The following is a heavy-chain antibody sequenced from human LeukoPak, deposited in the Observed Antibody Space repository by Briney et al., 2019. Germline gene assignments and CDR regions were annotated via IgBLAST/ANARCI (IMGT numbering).Heavy chain of an antibody. V-gene: IGHV4-4*07. CDR3: ARDRFYDSSGPTQN. Sequence: KPSETLSLTCTVSGGSISSYYWSWIRQPAGKGLEWIGRIYTSGSTNYNPSLKSRVTMSVDTSKNQFSLKLSSVTAADTAVYYCARDRFYDSSGPTQNWGQGTLVTVSS. D-gene: IGHD3-22*01. J-gene: IGHJ4*02. CDR1: GGSISSYY. CDR2: IYTSGST.